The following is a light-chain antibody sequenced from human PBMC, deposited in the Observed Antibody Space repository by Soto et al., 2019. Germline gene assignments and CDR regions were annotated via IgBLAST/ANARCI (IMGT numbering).Light chain of an antibody. CDR3: QHYGGMWA. V-gene: IGKV1-5*01. J-gene: IGKJ1*01. CDR1: QSITNR. CDR2: DAS. Sequence: DIQMTQSPSTLSASVGDRVTISCRASQSITNRLAWYQQKPGKAPKVLIYDASNLERGVPSRFSGSGSGTEFILTISSLPPDDFATYWCQHYGGMWAFGQGTKLEIK.